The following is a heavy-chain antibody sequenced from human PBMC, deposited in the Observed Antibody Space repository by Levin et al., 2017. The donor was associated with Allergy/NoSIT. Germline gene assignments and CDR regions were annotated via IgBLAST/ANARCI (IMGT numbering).Heavy chain of an antibody. D-gene: IGHD2-15*01. CDR3: AKGSYCSAGTCYARLGN. Sequence: GESLKISCAASGFTFSSDVMSWVRQAPGKGLEWVSGISESGGTTYYADSVKGRFTISRDNSKNTLYLERNSLRAEDTAVYYCAKGSYCSAGTCYARLGNWGQGTLVTVSS. J-gene: IGHJ4*02. CDR1: GFTFSSDV. CDR2: ISESGGTT. V-gene: IGHV3-23*01.